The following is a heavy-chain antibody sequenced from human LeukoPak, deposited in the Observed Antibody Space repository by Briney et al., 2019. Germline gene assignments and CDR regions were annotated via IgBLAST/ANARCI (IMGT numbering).Heavy chain of an antibody. J-gene: IGHJ4*02. CDR2: INPNSGGT. CDR1: GYTFTGYY. V-gene: IGHV1-2*02. D-gene: IGHD2-2*01. CDR3: ARDRGYCSSTSCYHFDY. Sequence: ASVKVSCKASGYTFTGYYMHWVRQAPGQGLEWMGWINPNSGGTNYAQKFQGRVTMTRDTSSSTAYMELSRLRSDDTAVYYCARDRGYCSSTSCYHFDYWGQGTLVTVSS.